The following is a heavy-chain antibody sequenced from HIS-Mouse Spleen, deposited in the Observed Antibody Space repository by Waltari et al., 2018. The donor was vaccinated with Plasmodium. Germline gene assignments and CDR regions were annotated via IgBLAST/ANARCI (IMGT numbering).Heavy chain of an antibody. J-gene: IGHJ4*02. CDR2: ISYDGSNK. CDR1: GFTFSSHA. CDR3: ARDGGSGWFSDY. D-gene: IGHD6-19*01. V-gene: IGHV3-30*04. Sequence: QVQLVESGGGVVQPGRSLRLSCAASGFTFSSHALHWVRQAPGKWLEWVAVISYDGSNKYYADSVKGRFTISRDNSKNTLYLQMNSLRAEDTAVYYCARDGGSGWFSDYWGQGTLVTVSS.